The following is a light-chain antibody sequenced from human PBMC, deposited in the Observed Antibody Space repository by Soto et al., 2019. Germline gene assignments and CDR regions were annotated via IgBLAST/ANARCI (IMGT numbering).Light chain of an antibody. CDR1: QSVSSY. V-gene: IGKV3-11*01. CDR2: DAS. CDR3: QQYNNWPRT. Sequence: EIVLTHSPATPSLSPGERATLSCRASQSVSSYLAWYQQKPGQAPRLLIYDASNRATGIPARFSGSGSGTEFTLTISSLQSEDFAVYYCQQYNNWPRTFGQGTKVDIK. J-gene: IGKJ1*01.